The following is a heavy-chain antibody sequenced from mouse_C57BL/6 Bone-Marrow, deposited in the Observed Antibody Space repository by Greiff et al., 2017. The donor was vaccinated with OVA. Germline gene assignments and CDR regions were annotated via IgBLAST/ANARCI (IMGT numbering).Heavy chain of an antibody. J-gene: IGHJ3*01. CDR1: VYTFPDYY. CDR3: ARRDYYGSNGCAY. D-gene: IGHD1-1*01. CDR2: IYPGSGNT. Sequence: LQLQESGAELVRPGASVKLSCQASVYTFPDYYLNCVKPRPGQGLEWIARIYPGSGNTYYNEKFTGKATLTAEKSSSTAYMQLSSRTSEDSAVYFGARRDYYGSNGCAYWGKGTLVTVAA. V-gene: IGHV1-76*01.